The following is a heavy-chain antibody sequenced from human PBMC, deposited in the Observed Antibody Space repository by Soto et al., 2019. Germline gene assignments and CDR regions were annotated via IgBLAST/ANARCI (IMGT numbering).Heavy chain of an antibody. CDR1: GFTFSSYD. CDR3: ARDGYYGSGSYFLY. V-gene: IGHV3-30*03. CDR2: ISYDGSNK. D-gene: IGHD3-10*01. Sequence: SLKISCAASGFTFSSYDMHWVRQAPGKGLEWVAVISYDGSNKFYADSVKGRFTISRDISKNTLYLQVNSLRAEDTALYYCARDGYYGSGSYFLYWGQGTLVTVSS. J-gene: IGHJ4*02.